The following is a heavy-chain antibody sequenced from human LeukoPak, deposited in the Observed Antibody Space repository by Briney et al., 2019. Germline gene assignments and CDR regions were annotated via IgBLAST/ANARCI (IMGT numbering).Heavy chain of an antibody. J-gene: IGHJ4*02. V-gene: IGHV1-8*01. CDR1: GYTFTSYD. Sequence: ASVKVSCKASGYTFTSYDINWVRQATGQGLEWMGWMNPNSGNTGYAQKFQGRVTMTRNTSISTAYMELSSLRSEDTAVYYCAVVPRWLQSVLLDYWGQGTLVTVSS. D-gene: IGHD5-24*01. CDR2: MNPNSGNT. CDR3: AVVPRWLQSVLLDY.